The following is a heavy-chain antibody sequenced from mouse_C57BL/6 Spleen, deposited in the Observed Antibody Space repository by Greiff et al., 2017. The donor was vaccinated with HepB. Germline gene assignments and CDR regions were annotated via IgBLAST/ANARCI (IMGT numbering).Heavy chain of an antibody. CDR1: GFTFSSYA. CDR3: TRELRHYAMDY. CDR2: ISSGGDYI. D-gene: IGHD3-2*02. V-gene: IGHV5-9-1*02. J-gene: IGHJ4*01. Sequence: EVQVVESGEGLVKPGGSLKLSCAASGFTFSSYAMSWVRQTPEKRLEWVAYISSGGDYIYYADTVKGRFTISRDNARNTLYLQMSSLKSEDTAMYYCTRELRHYAMDYWGQGTSVTVSS.